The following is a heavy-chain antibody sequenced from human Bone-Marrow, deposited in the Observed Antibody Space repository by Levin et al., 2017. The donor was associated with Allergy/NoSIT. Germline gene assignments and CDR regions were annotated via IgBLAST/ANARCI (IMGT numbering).Heavy chain of an antibody. D-gene: IGHD6-19*01. Sequence: SGGSLRLSCSASGFTFSSYAMHWVHQAPGKGLEYVSAISSNGGSTYYADSVKGRFTISRDNSKNTLYLQMSSLRAEDTAVYYCVKDKGVAGTLLPYYFDYWGQGTLVTVSS. V-gene: IGHV3-64D*06. CDR2: ISSNGGST. J-gene: IGHJ4*02. CDR3: VKDKGVAGTLLPYYFDY. CDR1: GFTFSSYA.